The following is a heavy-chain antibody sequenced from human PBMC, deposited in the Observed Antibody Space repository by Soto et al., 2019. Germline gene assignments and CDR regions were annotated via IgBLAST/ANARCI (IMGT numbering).Heavy chain of an antibody. Sequence: GASVKVSCKASGYTFTVYYMHWVRQAPGQGLEWMGWINAYNGITKYAQKLQGRVTMTRDTSTSTAYMELRSLRSDDTAVYYCARDSRPYCSTTSCSSYNWFDSWGQGTLVTVSS. CDR3: ARDSRPYCSTTSCSSYNWFDS. V-gene: IGHV1-18*04. CDR1: GYTFTVYY. D-gene: IGHD2-2*01. CDR2: INAYNGIT. J-gene: IGHJ5*01.